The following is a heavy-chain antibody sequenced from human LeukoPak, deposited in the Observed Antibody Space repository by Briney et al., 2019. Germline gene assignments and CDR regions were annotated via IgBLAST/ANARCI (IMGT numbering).Heavy chain of an antibody. V-gene: IGHV3-7*01. CDR2: IKQDGSEI. J-gene: IGHJ4*02. CDR1: GFTLSGYW. CDR3: ARDYGGSSPFDY. D-gene: IGHD4-23*01. Sequence: GGSLRLSCAASGFTLSGYWMSWVRQAPGKGLEWVANIKQDGSEIYYVDSVKGRFTISRDNAKNSLYLQMNSLRAEDTAVYYCARDYGGSSPFDYWGQGTLVTVSS.